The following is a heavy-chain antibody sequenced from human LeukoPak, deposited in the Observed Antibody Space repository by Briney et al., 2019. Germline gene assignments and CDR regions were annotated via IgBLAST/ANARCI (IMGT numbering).Heavy chain of an antibody. D-gene: IGHD6-13*01. CDR2: ISSSSSYI. Sequence: GGSLRLSCAASGFTFSSYSMNWVRQAPGEGLEWVSSISSSSSYIYYAGSVKGRFTISRGNAKNSLYLQMNSLRAEDTAVYYCARDIPTYSSSWPIDYWGQGTLVTVSS. CDR3: ARDIPTYSSSWPIDY. CDR1: GFTFSSYS. V-gene: IGHV3-21*01. J-gene: IGHJ4*02.